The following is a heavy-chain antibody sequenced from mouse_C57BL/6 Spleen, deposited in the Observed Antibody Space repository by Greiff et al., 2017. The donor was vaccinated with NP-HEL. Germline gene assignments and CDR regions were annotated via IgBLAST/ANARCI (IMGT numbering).Heavy chain of an antibody. Sequence: EVKLVESGPELVKPGASVKMSCKASGYTFTDYNMHWVKQSHGKSLEWIGYINPNNGGTSYNQKFKGKATLTVNKSSSTAYMELRSLTSEDSAVYYCARREGDVGFAYWGQGTLVTVSA. CDR3: ARREGDVGFAY. CDR2: INPNNGGT. D-gene: IGHD3-3*01. V-gene: IGHV1-22*01. CDR1: GYTFTDYN. J-gene: IGHJ3*01.